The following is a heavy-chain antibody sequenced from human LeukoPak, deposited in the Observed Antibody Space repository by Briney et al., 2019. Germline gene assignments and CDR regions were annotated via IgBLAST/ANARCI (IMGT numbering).Heavy chain of an antibody. CDR3: ARYTELLACNDY. CDR2: INPSGGST. Sequence: ASVKVSCKASGYTFTSYYIHWVRQAPGQGLEWMGVINPSGGSTSYAQKFQDRVTMTRDTSISTAYMELSRLRSDDTAVYYCARYTELLACNDYWGQGTVVTVSS. D-gene: IGHD2-15*01. CDR1: GYTFTSYY. V-gene: IGHV1-46*01. J-gene: IGHJ4*02.